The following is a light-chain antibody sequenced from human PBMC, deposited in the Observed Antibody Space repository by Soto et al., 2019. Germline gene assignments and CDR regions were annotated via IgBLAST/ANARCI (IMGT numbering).Light chain of an antibody. V-gene: IGKV1-5*01. J-gene: IGKJ1*01. CDR3: QQYNSYSWT. CDR2: DAS. CDR1: QNIRNW. Sequence: GDSVTITCRASQNIRNWLAWYQQKPGKAPNPLIYDASSLESGVPSRFSGSGSGTEFTLTISSLQPDDFATYYCQQYNSYSWTFGQGTKVDIK.